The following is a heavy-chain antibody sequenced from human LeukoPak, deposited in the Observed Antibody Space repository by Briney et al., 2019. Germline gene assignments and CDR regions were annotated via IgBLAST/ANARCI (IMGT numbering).Heavy chain of an antibody. V-gene: IGHV1-18*01. CDR2: ISAYNGNT. CDR1: GGTFSSYA. J-gene: IGHJ4*02. D-gene: IGHD3-22*01. Sequence: ASVKVSCKASGGTFSSYAISWVRQAPGQGLEWMGWISAYNGNTNYAQKLQGRVTMNTDTSTSTAYMELRSLRSDDTAVYYCASSLYDSSGYYFDYWGQGTLVTVSS. CDR3: ASSLYDSSGYYFDY.